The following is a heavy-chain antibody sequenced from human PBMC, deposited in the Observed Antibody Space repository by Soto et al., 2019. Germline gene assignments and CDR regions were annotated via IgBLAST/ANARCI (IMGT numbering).Heavy chain of an antibody. CDR1: GFTFSSYA. CDR3: ARDSGYGSGSYTLYGMDV. V-gene: IGHV3-30-3*01. J-gene: IGHJ6*02. Sequence: WSLRLSCAASGFTFSSYAMHWVRQAPGKGLEWVAVISYDGSNKYYADSVKGRFTISRDNSKNTLYLQMNSLRAEDTAVYYCARDSGYGSGSYTLYGMDVWGQGTTVTVSS. D-gene: IGHD3-10*01. CDR2: ISYDGSNK.